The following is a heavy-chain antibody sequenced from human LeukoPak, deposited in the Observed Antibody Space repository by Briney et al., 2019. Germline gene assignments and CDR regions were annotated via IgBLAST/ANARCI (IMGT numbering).Heavy chain of an antibody. D-gene: IGHD3-3*01. CDR2: IYYSGST. V-gene: IGHV4-59*01. CDR3: ARSPGVSIFGVTKRDYYYYYMDV. Sequence: SETLSLTCTVSGGSISSYYWSWIRQPPGKGLEWIGYIYYSGSTNYHPSLKSRVTISVDTSKNQFSLKLSSVTAADTSEYYCARSPGVSIFGVTKRDYYYYYMDVWGKGATVPVSS. J-gene: IGHJ6*03. CDR1: GGSISSYY.